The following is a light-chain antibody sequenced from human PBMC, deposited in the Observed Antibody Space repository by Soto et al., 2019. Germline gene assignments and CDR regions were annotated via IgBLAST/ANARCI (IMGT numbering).Light chain of an antibody. CDR2: DAS. V-gene: IGKV3-11*01. CDR3: QQRSNWPRT. Sequence: EIVLTQSPVTLSLSPGEGATLSCRASQSVSSYLAWYQQKPGQAPRLLIYDASNRATGIPARFSGSGSGTDFTLTISSLEPEDFAVYYCQQRSNWPRTFGQGTKVEIK. CDR1: QSVSSY. J-gene: IGKJ1*01.